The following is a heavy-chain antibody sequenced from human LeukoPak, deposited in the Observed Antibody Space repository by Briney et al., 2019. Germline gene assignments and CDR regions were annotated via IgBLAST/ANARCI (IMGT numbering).Heavy chain of an antibody. CDR3: ARDRTVRGEGLDY. J-gene: IGHJ4*02. V-gene: IGHV4-4*07. Sequence: SETLSLTCSVSGGSMSSRYWSWLRQPAGKGLEWIGRIYTSGSTNYNPSPKSRVTISVDTSKNQFSLKLSSVTAADTAVYYCARDRTVRGEGLDYWGQGTLVTVSS. CDR2: IYTSGST. CDR1: GGSMSSRY. D-gene: IGHD3-10*01.